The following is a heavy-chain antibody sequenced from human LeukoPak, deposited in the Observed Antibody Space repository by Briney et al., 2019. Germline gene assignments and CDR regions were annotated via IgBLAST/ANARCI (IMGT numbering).Heavy chain of an antibody. D-gene: IGHD2-2*01. CDR1: GGTFSSYG. V-gene: IGHV1-18*01. J-gene: IGHJ3*02. CDR3: ARDDCSSTSCYGGDAFDI. Sequence: ASVKVSCKASGGTFSSYGISWVRQAPGQGLEWMGWISAYNGDTNYAQKLQGRVTMTTDTSTSTAYMELRSLRSDDTAVYYCARDDCSSTSCYGGDAFDIWGQGTMVTVSS. CDR2: ISAYNGDT.